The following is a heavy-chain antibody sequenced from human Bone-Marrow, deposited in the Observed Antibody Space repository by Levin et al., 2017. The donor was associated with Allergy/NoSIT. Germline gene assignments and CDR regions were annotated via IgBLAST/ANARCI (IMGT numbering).Heavy chain of an antibody. CDR3: ARKRIQLWFDY. J-gene: IGHJ4*02. Sequence: SSETLSLTCAVSGASISISNWWSWVRQPPGKGLEWIGEIYHSGSTNYNPSLKSRVTISVDKSKNQFFLKLSSVTAADTAVYYCARKRIQLWFDYWGQGTLVTVSS. CDR1: GASISISNW. CDR2: IYHSGST. V-gene: IGHV4-4*02. D-gene: IGHD5-18*01.